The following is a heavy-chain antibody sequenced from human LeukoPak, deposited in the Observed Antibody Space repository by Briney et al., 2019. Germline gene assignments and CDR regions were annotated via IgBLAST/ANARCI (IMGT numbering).Heavy chain of an antibody. CDR3: ARGGVDNRCFDY. V-gene: IGHV5-51*01. Sequence: GDSLKISCKASGYSFTSYWIGWVRQLPGKGLEWMGVIYPGDSDTRYSPSFQGQVTISADKSFTTAYLQWSRLEASDTAMYFCARGGVDNRCFDYWGQGSLVTDSS. D-gene: IGHD1-14*01. CDR2: IYPGDSDT. CDR1: GYSFTSYW. J-gene: IGHJ4*02.